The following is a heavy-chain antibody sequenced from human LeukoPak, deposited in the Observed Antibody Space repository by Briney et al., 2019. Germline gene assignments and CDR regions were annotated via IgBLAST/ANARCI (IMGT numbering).Heavy chain of an antibody. Sequence: GGSLRLSCAVSGFTFSACEMNWVRQAPGKGLEWVSYISTSGGSKYYADSVKGRFTISRDNAKNSLYLQMNSLRADDTAVYYCARDASGAFDIWGQGTMVTVSS. V-gene: IGHV3-48*03. J-gene: IGHJ3*02. CDR1: GFTFSACE. CDR3: ARDASGAFDI. CDR2: ISTSGGSK. D-gene: IGHD7-27*01.